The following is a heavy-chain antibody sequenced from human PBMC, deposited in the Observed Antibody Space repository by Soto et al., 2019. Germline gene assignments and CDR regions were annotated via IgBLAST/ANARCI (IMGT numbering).Heavy chain of an antibody. Sequence: PVGSLRLSCAASGFTFVDYAMHWVRQAPGKGLEWVSGISWNSGSIGYADSVKGRFTISRDNAKNSLYLQMSSLRAEDTALYYCAKPIGTGYSYGYVGFDYWGQGTLVTVSS. J-gene: IGHJ4*02. V-gene: IGHV3-9*01. CDR2: ISWNSGSI. CDR1: GFTFVDYA. D-gene: IGHD5-18*01. CDR3: AKPIGTGYSYGYVGFDY.